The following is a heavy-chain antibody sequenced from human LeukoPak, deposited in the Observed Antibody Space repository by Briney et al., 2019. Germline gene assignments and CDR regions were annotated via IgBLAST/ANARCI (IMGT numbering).Heavy chain of an antibody. J-gene: IGHJ4*02. D-gene: IGHD2-2*01. Sequence: GASVKVSCKASGYTFTSYGISWARQAPGQGLEWMGWISAYNGNTNYAQKLQGRVTMTADTSTSTAYMELRSLRSDDTAVFYCARAPSLYCSSTSCLYYFDYWGQGTLITVSS. V-gene: IGHV1-18*01. CDR3: ARAPSLYCSSTSCLYYFDY. CDR1: GYTFTSYG. CDR2: ISAYNGNT.